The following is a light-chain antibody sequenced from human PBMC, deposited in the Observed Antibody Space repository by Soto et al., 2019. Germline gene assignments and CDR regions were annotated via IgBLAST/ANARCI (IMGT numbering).Light chain of an antibody. J-gene: IGLJ3*02. Sequence: QSVLTQPPSASGTPGQRVTISCSGSSSNVGSNYVYWYQQLPGTTPKLLIYQNNQRPSGVPDRFSGSRSGTSASLAISGLRSEDEADYYCAAWDDSLSGVLFGGGTQLTVL. CDR1: SSNVGSNY. CDR2: QNN. V-gene: IGLV1-47*01. CDR3: AAWDDSLSGVL.